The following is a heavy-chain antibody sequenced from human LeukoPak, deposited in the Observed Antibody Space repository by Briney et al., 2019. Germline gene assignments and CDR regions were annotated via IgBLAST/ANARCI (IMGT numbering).Heavy chain of an antibody. D-gene: IGHD3-10*01. Sequence: SETLSLTCSVSGGSIRSSDDYWGFVRQTPGKGLEWMGSIYYTGSSHYNPSLKSRATISVDTSKNQFSLKLSSVTAADTAVYYCARRDMVRGQIRHPWRLYYFDYWGQGTLVTVSS. CDR2: IYYTGSS. CDR3: ARRDMVRGQIRHPWRLYYFDY. V-gene: IGHV4-39*07. J-gene: IGHJ4*02. CDR1: GGSIRSSDDY.